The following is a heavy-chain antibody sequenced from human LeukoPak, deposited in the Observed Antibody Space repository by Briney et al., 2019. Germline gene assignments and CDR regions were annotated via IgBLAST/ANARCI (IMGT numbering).Heavy chain of an antibody. D-gene: IGHD2-15*01. J-gene: IGHJ4*02. CDR1: GGSISSSSHY. V-gene: IGHV4-39*07. CDR2: INHSGST. CDR3: ARERDCSGGSCNADY. Sequence: PSETLSLTCSVSGGSISSSSHYWGWIRQPPGKGLEWIGEINHSGSTNYNPSLKSRVTISVDTSKNQFSLKLNSVTAADTGVYYCARERDCSGGSCNADYWGQGTLVTVSS.